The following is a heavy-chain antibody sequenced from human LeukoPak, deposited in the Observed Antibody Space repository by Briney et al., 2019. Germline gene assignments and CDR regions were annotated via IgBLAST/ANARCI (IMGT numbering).Heavy chain of an antibody. J-gene: IGHJ6*02. CDR2: ISYDGSNK. CDR1: GFTFSSYG. Sequence: GGSLRLSCAASGFTFSSYGMHWVRQAPGKGLEWEAVISYDGSNKYYADSVKGRFTISRDNSKNTLYLQMNSLRAEDTVVYYCARDYRPHEDYYYYYGMDVWGQGTTVTVSS. D-gene: IGHD3-16*02. CDR3: ARDYRPHEDYYYYYGMDV. V-gene: IGHV3-30*03.